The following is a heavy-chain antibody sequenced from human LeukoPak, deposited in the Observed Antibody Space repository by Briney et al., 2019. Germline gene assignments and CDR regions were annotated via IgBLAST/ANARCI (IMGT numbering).Heavy chain of an antibody. J-gene: IGHJ4*02. D-gene: IGHD5-18*01. CDR3: ARERGYSYGQPSEFDY. Sequence: ASVKVSCKASGHTFTSYGISWVRQAPGQGLEWMGWISAYNGNTNYAQKLQGRVTMTTDTSTSTAYMELRSLRSDDTAVYYCARERGYSYGQPSEFDYWGQGTLVTVSS. V-gene: IGHV1-18*01. CDR2: ISAYNGNT. CDR1: GHTFTSYG.